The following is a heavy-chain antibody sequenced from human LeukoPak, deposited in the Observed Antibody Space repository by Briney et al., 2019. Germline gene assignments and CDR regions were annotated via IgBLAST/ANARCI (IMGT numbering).Heavy chain of an antibody. J-gene: IGHJ4*02. Sequence: PGGSLRLSCAASGFTFSSNGMNCVRQAPGKGLEWVSGIIASGGSTYYADSVKGRFTISRDNSKNTLYLQMNSLRAEDTAVYYCAKYLVGTTGYWGQGTLVTVSS. D-gene: IGHD1-26*01. V-gene: IGHV3-23*01. CDR3: AKYLVGTTGY. CDR1: GFTFSSNG. CDR2: IIASGGST.